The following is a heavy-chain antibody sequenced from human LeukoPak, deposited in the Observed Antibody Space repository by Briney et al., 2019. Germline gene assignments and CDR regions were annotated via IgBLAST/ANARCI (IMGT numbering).Heavy chain of an antibody. D-gene: IGHD2-2*01. CDR3: ARESEGGTGTSCPDY. CDR1: GITFSNYA. Sequence: GGSLRLSCVASGITFSNYAVSWVRQAPEKGLDWVSVISGSAHKIRYADSVKGRFTISRDNSKSTLYLQVNSLRVEDTALYYCARESEGGTGTSCPDYWGQGTLVTVSS. J-gene: IGHJ4*02. V-gene: IGHV3-23*01. CDR2: ISGSAHKI.